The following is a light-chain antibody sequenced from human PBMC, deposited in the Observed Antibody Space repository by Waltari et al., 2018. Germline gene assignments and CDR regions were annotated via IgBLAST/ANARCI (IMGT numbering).Light chain of an antibody. CDR3: QERSDWRGLT. J-gene: IGKJ3*01. CDR2: DAS. V-gene: IGKV3-11*01. Sequence: EIVLTQSPATLSLSPGERAVLSCRASQSFNNYLAWYQQKPGQAPRLLIYDASTRATGIAARFRGSGSGTDFTLTISSLEPEDSAVYYCQERSDWRGLTFGPGTKVDIK. CDR1: QSFNNY.